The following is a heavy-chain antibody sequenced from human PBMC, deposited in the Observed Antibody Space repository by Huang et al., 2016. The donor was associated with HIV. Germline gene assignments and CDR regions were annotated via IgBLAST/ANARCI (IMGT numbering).Heavy chain of an antibody. CDR3: ARQVDGFRSHFDF. CDR2: LYPRDSET. D-gene: IGHD5-18*01. V-gene: IGHV5-51*01. J-gene: IGHJ4*02. CDR1: GYGFSGYW. Sequence: EVLLVQSGAELKEPGESLKISCKASGYGFSGYWVGWGRQKPGKGLEWMGLLYPRDSETKYSPSFDGQGTISADKSTRTAYLQWESLKAPDTAIYFCARQVDGFRSHFDFWGQGTLVSVSS.